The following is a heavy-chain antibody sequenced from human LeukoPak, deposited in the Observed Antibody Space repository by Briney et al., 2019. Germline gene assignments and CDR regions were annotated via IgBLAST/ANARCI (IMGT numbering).Heavy chain of an antibody. V-gene: IGHV4-30-4*01. CDR3: ARDNYGDYGY. CDR1: GGSISSGEYY. J-gene: IGHJ4*02. D-gene: IGHD4-17*01. CDR2: IYYSGRT. Sequence: SETLSLTCTVSGGSISSGEYYWSWIRQPPGEGLEWIGHIYYSGRTYYNPSHKSRVTISVDPSKNQFSLKLSSVTAADTAVYYCARDNYGDYGYWGQGTLVTVSS.